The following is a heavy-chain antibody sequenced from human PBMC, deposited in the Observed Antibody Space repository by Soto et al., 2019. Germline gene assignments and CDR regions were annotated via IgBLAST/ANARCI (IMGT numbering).Heavy chain of an antibody. J-gene: IGHJ4*02. CDR3: AGPDADCSSTSCQFDY. CDR2: ISSSSSYI. Sequence: GGSLRLSCAASGFTFSSYSMNWVRQAPGKGLEWVSSISSSSSYIYYADSVKGRFTISRDNAKNSLNLQMNSLRAEDTAVYYCAGPDADCSSTSCQFDYWGQGTLVTVSS. CDR1: GFTFSSYS. V-gene: IGHV3-21*01. D-gene: IGHD2-2*01.